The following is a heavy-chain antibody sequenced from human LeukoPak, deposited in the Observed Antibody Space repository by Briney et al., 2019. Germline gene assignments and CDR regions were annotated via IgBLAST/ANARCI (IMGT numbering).Heavy chain of an antibody. CDR2: VSSGFHA. Sequence: GGSLRLSCTASGFTLGSHDMHWVRQSPGQGLEWVAAVSSGFHAFFADSVQGRFTVSREDARNSLYLPMNSLRAGDTAVYYCVREARGYHYTYFDYWGQGTLVTVSS. V-gene: IGHV3-13*01. CDR1: GFTLGSHD. CDR3: VREARGYHYTYFDY. D-gene: IGHD5-18*01. J-gene: IGHJ4*02.